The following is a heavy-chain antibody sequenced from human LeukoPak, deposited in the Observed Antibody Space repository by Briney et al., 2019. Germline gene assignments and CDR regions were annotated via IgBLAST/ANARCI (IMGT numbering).Heavy chain of an antibody. CDR3: ARSSLDDSSGYYEGY. CDR2: IYPADPDT. CDR1: GYSFTSYL. V-gene: IGHV5-51*01. Sequence: GESLNISCKGSGYSFTSYLIGWVRQIPGKPRESMGIIYPADPDTRYSPSFQGQVTISADKSISTASLQWSSLKASDTAMYYCARSSLDDSSGYYEGYWGQGTLVTVSS. J-gene: IGHJ4*02. D-gene: IGHD3-22*01.